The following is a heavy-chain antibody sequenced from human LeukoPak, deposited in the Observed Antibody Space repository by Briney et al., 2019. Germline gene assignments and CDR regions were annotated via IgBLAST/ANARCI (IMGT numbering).Heavy chain of an antibody. D-gene: IGHD3-10*01. CDR3: ARQVGGSGKNYYYGMDV. Sequence: SETLSLTCTVSGGSISIYYWSWIRQPPGKGLEWIGYIYYSGSTNYNPSLKSRVTISVDTSKNQFSLKLSSVTAADTAVYYCARQVGGSGKNYYYGMDVWGQGTTVTVSS. V-gene: IGHV4-59*01. CDR2: IYYSGST. CDR1: GGSISIYY. J-gene: IGHJ6*02.